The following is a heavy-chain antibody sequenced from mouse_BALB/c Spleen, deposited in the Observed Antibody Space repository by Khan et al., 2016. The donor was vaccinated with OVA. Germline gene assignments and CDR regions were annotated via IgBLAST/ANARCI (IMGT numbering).Heavy chain of an antibody. Sequence: QVQLQQSGAELVKPGASVKLSCKTSGYTFTSYWIQWVKQRPGQGLGRIGQIFPGTGTTYYNENFKGKATLTVDTSSNTAYMQFSSLTSEDSAVYFCARGYFGNYEFAYWGQGTLVTVSP. J-gene: IGHJ3*01. CDR2: IFPGTGTT. V-gene: IGHV1S132*01. CDR1: GYTFTSYW. CDR3: ARGYFGNYEFAY. D-gene: IGHD2-1*01.